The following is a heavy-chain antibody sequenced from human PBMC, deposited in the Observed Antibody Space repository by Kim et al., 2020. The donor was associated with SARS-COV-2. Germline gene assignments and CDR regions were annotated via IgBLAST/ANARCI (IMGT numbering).Heavy chain of an antibody. V-gene: IGHV3-30*18. CDR2: ISYDGSNK. D-gene: IGHD3-10*01. CDR3: AKDLIMPHGSGIPYYYYYGMDV. Sequence: GGSLRLSCAASGFTFSSYGMHWVRQAPGKGLEWVAVISYDGSNKYYADSVKGRFTISRDNSKNTLYLQMNSLRAEDTAVYYCAKDLIMPHGSGIPYYYYYGMDVWGQGTTVTVSS. CDR1: GFTFSSYG. J-gene: IGHJ6*02.